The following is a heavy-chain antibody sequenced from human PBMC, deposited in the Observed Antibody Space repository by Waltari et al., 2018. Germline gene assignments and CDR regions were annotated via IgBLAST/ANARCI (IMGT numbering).Heavy chain of an antibody. CDR3: ARSSSSWYPRADAFYI. D-gene: IGHD6-13*01. V-gene: IGHV4-39*01. J-gene: IGHJ3*02. Sequence: QLQLQESGPGLVKPSETLSLTCTVSGGSISSSSYYWGWIRQPPGKGLAWIGSIYYSGSTYYNPSLKSRVTITVDTSKTQFSLKLSSVTAADTAVYYCARSSSSWYPRADAFYIWGQGTMVTVSS. CDR2: IYYSGST. CDR1: GGSISSSSYY.